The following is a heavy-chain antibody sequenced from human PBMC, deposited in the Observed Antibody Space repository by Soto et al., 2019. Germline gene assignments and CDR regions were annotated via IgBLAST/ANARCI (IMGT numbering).Heavy chain of an antibody. CDR3: ARGDCKTSCYIGF. J-gene: IGHJ4*02. V-gene: IGHV3-48*03. CDR1: GFGFSNYE. CDR2: ITSSGGAT. D-gene: IGHD2-2*02. Sequence: EVQLVESGGGLVQPGGSLRLSCAASGFGFSNYEMNWVRQAPGKGLEWVSYITSSGGATMYADSLKGRFTISRDNAKDSLYLQMNSLRVEDTAVYYCARGDCKTSCYIGFWGQGALVTVSS.